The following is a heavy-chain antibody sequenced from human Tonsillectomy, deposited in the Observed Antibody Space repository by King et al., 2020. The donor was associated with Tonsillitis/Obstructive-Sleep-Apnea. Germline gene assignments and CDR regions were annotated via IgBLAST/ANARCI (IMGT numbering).Heavy chain of an antibody. D-gene: IGHD4-17*01. Sequence: VQLQESGPGLVKPSETLSLTCTVSGGSISSYYWSWIRQPPGKGLEWIGYIYYSGSTNYNPSLQSRVTISVDTSKNQFSLKLSSVTAADTAVYYCAREKLSFAVTHDAFDIWGQGTMVTVSS. V-gene: IGHV4-59*01. J-gene: IGHJ3*02. CDR3: AREKLSFAVTHDAFDI. CDR2: IYYSGST. CDR1: GGSISSYY.